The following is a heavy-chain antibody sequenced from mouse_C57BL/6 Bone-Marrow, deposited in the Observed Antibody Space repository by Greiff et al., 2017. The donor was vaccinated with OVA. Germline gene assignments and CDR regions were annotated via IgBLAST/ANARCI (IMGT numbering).Heavy chain of an antibody. CDR2: ISSGSSTI. J-gene: IGHJ3*01. CDR3: ARPLVAWFAY. Sequence: EVQLQESGGGLVKPGGSLKLSCAASGFTFSDYGMHWVRQAPEKGLEWVAYISSGSSTIYYADTVKGRFTISRDNAKNTLFLQMTSLRSEDTAMYYCARPLVAWFAYWGQGTLVTVSA. V-gene: IGHV5-17*01. CDR1: GFTFSDYG.